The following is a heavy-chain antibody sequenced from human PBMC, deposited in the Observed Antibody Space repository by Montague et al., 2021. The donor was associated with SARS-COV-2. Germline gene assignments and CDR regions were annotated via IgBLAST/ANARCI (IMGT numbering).Heavy chain of an antibody. J-gene: IGHJ6*03. Sequence: SETLSLTCAVSGGSFSPYYWSWIRQPPGKGLGWIGEISQGGNTKXNPSLQSRVSISLDTSRNQFSLKVSSVTAADTAIYYCARLGDGIVPSPILGLGPYYSFYYMDVWGKGTTVTVSS. CDR2: ISQGGNT. D-gene: IGHD2-2*02. CDR3: ARLGDGIVPSPILGLGPYYSFYYMDV. V-gene: IGHV4-34*01. CDR1: GGSFSPYY.